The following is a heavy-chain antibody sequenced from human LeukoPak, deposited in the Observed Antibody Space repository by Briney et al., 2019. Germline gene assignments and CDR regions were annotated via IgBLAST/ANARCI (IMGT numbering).Heavy chain of an antibody. D-gene: IGHD3-10*01. V-gene: IGHV1-8*01. CDR3: ATASPHLSYYSGAFDP. J-gene: IGHJ5*02. Sequence: ASVKVSCKASGYTFTSYDINWVRQATGQGLEWMGWMNPNSGNTGYAQKFQGRVTMTRNTSISTAYMELSSPRSEDTAVYYCATASPHLSYYSGAFDPWGQGTLVTVSS. CDR1: GYTFTSYD. CDR2: MNPNSGNT.